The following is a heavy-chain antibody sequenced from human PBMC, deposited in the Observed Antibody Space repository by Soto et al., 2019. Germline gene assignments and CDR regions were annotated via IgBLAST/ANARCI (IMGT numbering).Heavy chain of an antibody. CDR2: ISAYNGNT. D-gene: IGHD2-8*01. Sequence: ASVKVSCKASGYTFTSYGISWVRQAPGQGLEWMGWISAYNGNTNYAQKLQGRVTMTTETSTSTAYMELRSLRSDDTAVYYCARDLDIVLMVYAIKGYFQHWSKGTLATVS. V-gene: IGHV1-18*01. CDR3: ARDLDIVLMVYAIKGYFQH. CDR1: GYTFTSYG. J-gene: IGHJ1*01.